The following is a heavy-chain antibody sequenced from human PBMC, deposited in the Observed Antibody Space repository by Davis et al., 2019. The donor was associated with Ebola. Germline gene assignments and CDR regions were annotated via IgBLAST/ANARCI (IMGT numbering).Heavy chain of an antibody. CDR3: AHFSIAAAGY. D-gene: IGHD6-13*01. Sequence: TLSLTCTVSGGSISSYYWSWIRQPPGKALEWLALIYWDDDKRYSPSLKSRLTITKDTSKNQVVLTMTNMDPVDTATYYCAHFSIAAAGYWGQGTLVTVSS. CDR2: IYWDDDK. V-gene: IGHV2-5*08. J-gene: IGHJ4*02. CDR1: GGSISSYYW.